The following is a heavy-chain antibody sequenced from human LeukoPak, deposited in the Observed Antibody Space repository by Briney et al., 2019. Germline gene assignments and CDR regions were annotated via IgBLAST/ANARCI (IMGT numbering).Heavy chain of an antibody. V-gene: IGHV3-21*01. D-gene: IGHD3-10*01. Sequence: GSLRLSCAASGFTFSSYSMNWVRQAPGKGLEWVSSISSSSSYIYYADSVKGRFTISRDNAKNSLYLQMNSLRVEDTATYYCAKVAHYYYGSESYYFFEHWGQGTPVTASS. CDR3: AKVAHYYYGSESYYFFEH. CDR2: ISSSSSYI. CDR1: GFTFSSYS. J-gene: IGHJ4*02.